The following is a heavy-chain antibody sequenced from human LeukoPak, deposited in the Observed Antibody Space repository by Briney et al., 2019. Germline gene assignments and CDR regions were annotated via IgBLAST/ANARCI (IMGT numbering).Heavy chain of an antibody. CDR1: GFTFSSYS. CDR3: VRESYPYYDFWSGYYPDY. V-gene: IGHV3-21*01. CDR2: ISSSSSYI. D-gene: IGHD3-3*01. Sequence: GGSLRLSCAASGFTFSSYSMNWVRQAPGKGLEWVSSISSSSSYIYYADSVKGRFTISRDNAKNSLYLQMNSLRAEDTAVYYCVRESYPYYDFWSGYYPDYWGQGTLVTVSS. J-gene: IGHJ4*02.